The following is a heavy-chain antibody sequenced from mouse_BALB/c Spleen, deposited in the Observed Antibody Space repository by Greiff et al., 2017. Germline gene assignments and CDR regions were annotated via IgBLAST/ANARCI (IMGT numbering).Heavy chain of an antibody. J-gene: IGHJ2*01. V-gene: IGHV1-87*01. CDR1: GYTFTSYW. CDR2: IYPGDGDT. D-gene: IGHD1-2*01. Sequence: VQLQESGAELARPGASVKLSCKASGYTFTSYWMQWVKQRPGQGLEWIGAIYPGDGDTRYTQKFKGKATLTADKSSSTAYMQLSSLASEDSAVYYCARGITTAYYFDYWGQGTTLTVSS. CDR3: ARGITTAYYFDY.